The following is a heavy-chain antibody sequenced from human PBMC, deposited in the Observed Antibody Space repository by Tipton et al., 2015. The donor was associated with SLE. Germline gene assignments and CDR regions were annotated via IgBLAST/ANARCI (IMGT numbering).Heavy chain of an antibody. Sequence: TLSLTCTVSGGSISSDDYYWTWIRQHPGKGLEWIGHMSYSGSTYYNPSLRSRLTMSIDTSKTHFSLRLTSVAAADTAVYYCARWRPLSGNEHWYFDLWGRGTLVTVSS. D-gene: IGHD1-20*01. CDR2: MSYSGST. J-gene: IGHJ2*01. CDR3: ARWRPLSGNEHWYFDL. V-gene: IGHV4-31*03. CDR1: GGSISSDDYY.